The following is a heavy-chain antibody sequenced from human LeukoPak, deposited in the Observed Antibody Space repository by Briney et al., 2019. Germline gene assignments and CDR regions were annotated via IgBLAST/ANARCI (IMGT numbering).Heavy chain of an antibody. CDR3: ARDFRDIVVVPAALYYYYMDV. J-gene: IGHJ6*03. V-gene: IGHV1-2*02. D-gene: IGHD2-2*01. CDR2: INPNSGGT. Sequence: ASVKVSCKASGYTLTGYYMHWVRRAPGQGLEWMGWINPNSGGTNYAQKFQGRVTMTRDTSISTAYMELSRLRSDDTAVYYCARDFRDIVVVPAALYYYYMDVWGKGTTVTVSS. CDR1: GYTLTGYY.